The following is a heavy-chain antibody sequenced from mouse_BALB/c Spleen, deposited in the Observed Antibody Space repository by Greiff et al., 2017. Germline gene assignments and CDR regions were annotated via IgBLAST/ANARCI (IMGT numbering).Heavy chain of an antibody. CDR3: ARLPYDYDDGAWFAY. V-gene: IGHV5-17*02. CDR1: GFTFSSFG. CDR2: ISSGSSTI. J-gene: IGHJ3*01. Sequence: DVKLVESGGGLVQPGGSRKLSCAASGFTFSSFGMHWVRQAPEKGLEWVAYISSGSSTIYYADTVKGRFTISSDNPKNTLFLQMTSLRSEDTAMYYCARLPYDYDDGAWFAYWGQGTLVTVSA. D-gene: IGHD2-4*01.